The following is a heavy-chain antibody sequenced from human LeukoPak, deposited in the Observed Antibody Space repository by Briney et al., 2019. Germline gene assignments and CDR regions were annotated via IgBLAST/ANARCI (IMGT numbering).Heavy chain of an antibody. V-gene: IGHV3-23*01. CDR1: RFTFSSYG. D-gene: IGHD3-10*01. CDR2: ISSSGGST. J-gene: IGHJ4*02. CDR3: ARHLLWFGELSGGFDY. Sequence: PGGTLRLSCAAARFTFSSYGMSWVRQATGKGLEWVSGISSSGGSTYYADSVKGRFTISRDNSRNTLYLQMNSLRAEDTAVYYCARHLLWFGELSGGFDYWGQGTLVTVSS.